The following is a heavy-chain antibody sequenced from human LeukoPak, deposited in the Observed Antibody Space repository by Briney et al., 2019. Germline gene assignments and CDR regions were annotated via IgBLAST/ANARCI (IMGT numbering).Heavy chain of an antibody. Sequence: SETLSLSCTVSGGSISSNNYWAWIRQPPGMGLEWIGGMIYSGTTYYNPSLRSRVTISIDTSQNQFSLRLSSVTAADTAVYYCARHEEEDGYNAKTLDYWSRGTLVTVSS. CDR3: ARHEEEDGYNAKTLDY. V-gene: IGHV4-39*01. CDR2: MIYSGTT. J-gene: IGHJ4*02. D-gene: IGHD5-24*01. CDR1: GGSISSNNY.